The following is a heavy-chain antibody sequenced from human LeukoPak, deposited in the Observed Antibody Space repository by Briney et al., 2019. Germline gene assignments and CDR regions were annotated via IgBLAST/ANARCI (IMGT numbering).Heavy chain of an antibody. CDR3: ARALKGRYGDYYYFDY. V-gene: IGHV4-4*09. Sequence: SETLSLTCTVSGGSISSYYWSWIRQPPGKGLEWIGYIYHSGSTYYNPSLKSRVTISVDTSKNQFSLKLSSVTAADTAVYYCARALKGRYGDYYYFDYWGQGTLVTVSS. D-gene: IGHD4-17*01. J-gene: IGHJ4*02. CDR1: GGSISSYY. CDR2: IYHSGST.